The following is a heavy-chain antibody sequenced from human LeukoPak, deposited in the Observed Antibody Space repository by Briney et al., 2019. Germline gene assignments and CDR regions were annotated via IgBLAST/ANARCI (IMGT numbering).Heavy chain of an antibody. CDR2: ISSSGSTI. CDR3: ARWGSISCYDY. D-gene: IGHD2-15*01. Sequence: GGSLRLSCAASGFTFSDYYMSWIRQAPGKGLEWVSYISSSGSTIYYADSVKGRFTISRDNSKNTLFLQMGSLRADDMAVYYCARWGSISCYDYWGQGTLVTVSS. V-gene: IGHV3-11*04. J-gene: IGHJ4*02. CDR1: GFTFSDYY.